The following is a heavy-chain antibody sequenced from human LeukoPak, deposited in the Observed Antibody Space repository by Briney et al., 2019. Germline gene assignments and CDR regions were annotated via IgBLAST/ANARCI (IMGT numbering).Heavy chain of an antibody. CDR1: GYSISSGYY. V-gene: IGHV4-38-2*02. J-gene: IGHJ4*02. Sequence: PSETLSLTCTVSGYSISSGYYWGWIRQPPGKGLEWIGSIYHSGSTYYNPSLKSRVTISVDTSKNQFSLKLSSVTAADTAVYYCARRAAAGTWDYWGQGTLVTVSS. CDR2: IYHSGST. D-gene: IGHD6-13*01. CDR3: ARRAAAGTWDY.